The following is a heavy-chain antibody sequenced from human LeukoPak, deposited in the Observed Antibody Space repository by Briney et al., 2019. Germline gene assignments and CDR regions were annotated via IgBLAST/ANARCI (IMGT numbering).Heavy chain of an antibody. CDR1: GVSIGSHY. CDR3: ARDAY. J-gene: IGHJ4*01. V-gene: IGHV4-59*11. CDR2: VYNSGTT. Sequence: SETLSLTCTVSGVSIGSHYWSWIRQSPGKGLEWIGCVYNSGTTVYNPSLTGRVTISVDTTKNQYSLNLRSVSAADAAVYYCARDAYWGDGILVTVSS.